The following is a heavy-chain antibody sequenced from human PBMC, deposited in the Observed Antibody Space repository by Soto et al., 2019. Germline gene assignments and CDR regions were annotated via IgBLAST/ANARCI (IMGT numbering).Heavy chain of an antibody. D-gene: IGHD3-22*01. J-gene: IGHJ4*02. Sequence: GGSLRLSCAASGFTFSDYYMDWVRQAPGKGLEWVGRSRNKGDSYTTEYAASVKGRFIISRDESKKSLNLQMNSLKTGDTAVYYCVSDSDSSFWGRGTLVTVSS. CDR1: GFTFSDYY. CDR3: VSDSDSSF. V-gene: IGHV3-72*01. CDR2: SRNKGDSYTT.